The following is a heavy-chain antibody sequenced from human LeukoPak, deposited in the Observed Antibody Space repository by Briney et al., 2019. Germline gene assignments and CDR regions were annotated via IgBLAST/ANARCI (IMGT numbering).Heavy chain of an antibody. CDR1: GFPVTTKD. J-gene: IGHJ4*02. V-gene: IGHV3-66*01. Sequence: PGGSLRLSCAASGFPVTTKDMTWIRQAPGKGLERVSVTYSGGSTFFADFVNGRFSISRDQSQNTLYLQMNSLRANDTAVYYCARAGDRGSRIDFWGQGTLVTVSS. CDR3: ARAGDRGSRIDF. CDR2: TYSGGST. D-gene: IGHD1-26*01.